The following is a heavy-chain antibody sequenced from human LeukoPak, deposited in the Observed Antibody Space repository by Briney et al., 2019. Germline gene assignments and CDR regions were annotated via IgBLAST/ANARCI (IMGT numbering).Heavy chain of an antibody. CDR1: GFTFSSYA. D-gene: IGHD4-17*01. J-gene: IGHJ5*02. V-gene: IGHV3-23*01. CDR3: AKPHDYGDYGWFDP. Sequence: GGSLRLSCAASGFTFSSYAMSWVRQAPGKGLEGVSDISGSGGSTYYADSVKGRFTISRDNSKNTLYLQMNSLRAEDTAVYYCAKPHDYGDYGWFDPWGQGTLVTVSS. CDR2: ISGSGGST.